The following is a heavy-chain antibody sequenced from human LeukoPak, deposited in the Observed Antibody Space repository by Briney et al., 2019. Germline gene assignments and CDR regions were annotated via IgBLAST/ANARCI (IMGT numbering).Heavy chain of an antibody. CDR3: ARAPVSPRTSHYYYYMDV. CDR1: GGSISSGSYY. J-gene: IGHJ6*03. CDR2: IYTSGST. Sequence: SETLSLTCTVSGGSISSGSYYWSWIRQPAGKGLEWIGRIYTSGSTNYNPSLKSRVTMSVDTSKNQFSLKLSSVTAADTAVYYCARAPVSPRTSHYYYYMDVWGKGTTVTISS. V-gene: IGHV4-61*02. D-gene: IGHD1-7*01.